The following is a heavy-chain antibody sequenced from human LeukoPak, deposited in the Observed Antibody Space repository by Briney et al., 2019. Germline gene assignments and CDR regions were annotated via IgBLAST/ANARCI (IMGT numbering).Heavy chain of an antibody. CDR3: ARSLTTLTYEGY. CDR2: INSGSTYT. J-gene: IGHJ4*02. V-gene: IGHV3-21*01. Sequence: PGGTLRLSCAASGFTFSSYMMNWVRQAPGKGLEWVSSINSGSTYTYYTESVKGRFTVSRDNAKNSLFLQMNSLRAEDTAIYYCARSLTTLTYEGYWGQGTLVTVSS. D-gene: IGHD1-1*01. CDR1: GFTFSSYM.